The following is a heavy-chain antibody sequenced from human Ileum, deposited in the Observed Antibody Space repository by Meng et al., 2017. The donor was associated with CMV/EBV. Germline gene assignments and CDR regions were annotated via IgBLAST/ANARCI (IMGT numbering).Heavy chain of an antibody. CDR1: GYTFTDHN. CDR3: ARDVWGFDH. D-gene: IGHD7-27*01. Sequence: QVHLLQSGADVKQPGASVKISCKTSGYTFTDHNIGWVRQAPGQGLEWVGWISLGNGQTVYGHKVQGRVTVTTDTSTSTAYMELRSLRSDDTAMYYCARDVWGFDHWGQGTLVTVSS. V-gene: IGHV1-18*04. J-gene: IGHJ4*02. CDR2: ISLGNGQT.